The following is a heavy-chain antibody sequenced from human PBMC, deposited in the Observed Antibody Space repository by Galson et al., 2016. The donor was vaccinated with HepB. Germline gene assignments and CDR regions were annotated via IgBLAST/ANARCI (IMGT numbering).Heavy chain of an antibody. V-gene: IGHV3-53*04. CDR2: IYGGGST. D-gene: IGHD2-15*01. Sequence: SLRLSCAASGFTVSTNYMSWVRQAPGKGLEWVSVIYGGGSTTYADSVKGRFTISRHNSENTLYLQMNSLRTEDTAVYYCARPLPNVGYGMDVWGQGTTVTVSS. CDR1: GFTVSTNY. J-gene: IGHJ6*02. CDR3: ARPLPNVGYGMDV.